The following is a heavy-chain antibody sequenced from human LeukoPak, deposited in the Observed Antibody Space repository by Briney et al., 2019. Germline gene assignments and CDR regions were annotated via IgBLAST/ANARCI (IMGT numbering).Heavy chain of an antibody. Sequence: GGSLRPSCAASGFTFSSYSMNWVRQAPGKGLEWVSSISSSSSYIYYADSVKGRFTISRDNAKNSLYLQMNSLRAEDTAVYYCAGEFVDDAFDIWGQGTMVTVSS. V-gene: IGHV3-21*01. CDR2: ISSSSSYI. J-gene: IGHJ3*02. CDR1: GFTFSSYS. D-gene: IGHD2-21*01. CDR3: AGEFVDDAFDI.